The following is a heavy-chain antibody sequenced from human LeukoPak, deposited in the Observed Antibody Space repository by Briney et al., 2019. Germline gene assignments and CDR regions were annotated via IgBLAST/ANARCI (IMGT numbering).Heavy chain of an antibody. CDR2: IYYSGNT. D-gene: IGHD2-2*03. CDR1: GDSFSSSSYF. CDR3: VRQGDGYCSGTNCLFSFDY. Sequence: PSETLSLTCTVSGDSFSSSSYFWGWIRQSPGKGLEWIASIYYSGNTYCNPSLESRVTISEDTSKNQFSLKLSSVTAADAAVYYCVRQGDGYCSGTNCLFSFDYWGQGTLVTVSS. V-gene: IGHV4-39*01. J-gene: IGHJ4*02.